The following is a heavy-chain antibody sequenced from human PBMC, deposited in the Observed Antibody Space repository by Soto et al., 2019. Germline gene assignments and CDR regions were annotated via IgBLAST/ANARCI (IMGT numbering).Heavy chain of an antibody. CDR1: GFTFSTYG. CDR3: AKDEGRFLKDYFNFGVDA. Sequence: QVQLVESGGGLVQPGRSLKLSCAASGFTFSTYGMHWVRQSPGKGLEWVAVISYDGSNQYYRDSVRDSFTISRDNSRNTVYLQINSLREEDTAVYYCAKDEGRFLKDYFNFGVDAWGRGTTVTVS. J-gene: IGHJ6*02. CDR2: ISYDGSNQ. D-gene: IGHD3-3*01. V-gene: IGHV3-30*18.